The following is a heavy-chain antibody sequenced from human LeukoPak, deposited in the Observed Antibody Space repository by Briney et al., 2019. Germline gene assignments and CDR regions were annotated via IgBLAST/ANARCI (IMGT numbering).Heavy chain of an antibody. CDR1: GYTLTELS. CDR3: ATTTRYGDYPSYYFDY. J-gene: IGHJ4*02. V-gene: IGHV1-24*01. D-gene: IGHD4-17*01. Sequence: ASVNVSCKVSGYTLTELSMHWVRQAPGKGLEWMGGFDPEDSETIYAQKFQGRVTMTEDTSTDTAYMELSSLRSEDTAVYYCATTTRYGDYPSYYFDYWGQGTLVTVSS. CDR2: FDPEDSET.